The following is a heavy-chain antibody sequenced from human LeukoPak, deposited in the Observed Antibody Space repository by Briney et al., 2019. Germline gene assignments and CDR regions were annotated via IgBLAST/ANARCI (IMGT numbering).Heavy chain of an antibody. D-gene: IGHD3-22*01. Sequence: ASVKVSCKVSGYTLTELSMHWVRQAPGKGLEWMGGFDPEDGETIYAQKFQGRVIMTEDTSTDTAYMELSSLRSEDTAVYYCARVGAYYYDSSGYYSGGYFDYWGQGTLVTVSS. CDR3: ARVGAYYYDSSGYYSGGYFDY. CDR1: GYTLTELS. J-gene: IGHJ4*02. V-gene: IGHV1-24*01. CDR2: FDPEDGET.